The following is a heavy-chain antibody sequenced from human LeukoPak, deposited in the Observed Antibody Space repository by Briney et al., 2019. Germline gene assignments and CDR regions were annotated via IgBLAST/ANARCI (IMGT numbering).Heavy chain of an antibody. CDR1: GGSISRGAYY. J-gene: IGHJ4*02. V-gene: IGHV4-61*02. D-gene: IGHD3-10*01. CDR3: ARRRITMVRGYFDFDY. Sequence: SETLSLTCTVSGGSISRGAYYWTWIRQPAGKGLEWIGRIYASGSTDYNPSLKSRVTISVDTSRNQFSLKLSSVTAADTAVYYCARRRITMVRGYFDFDYWGQGTLVTVSS. CDR2: IYASGST.